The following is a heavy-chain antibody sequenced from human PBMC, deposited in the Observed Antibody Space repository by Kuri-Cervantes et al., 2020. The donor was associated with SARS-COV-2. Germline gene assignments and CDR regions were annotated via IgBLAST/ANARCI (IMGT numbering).Heavy chain of an antibody. CDR1: GYSFTSYW. J-gene: IGHJ4*02. CDR2: IDPSDSYT. D-gene: IGHD6-19*01. CDR3: ARRGYGSGWYEGDLDY. V-gene: IGHV5-10-1*01. Sequence: GESLKIPCKGSGYSFTSYWISWVRQMPGKGLEWMGRIDPSDSYTNYSPSFQGHVTISADKSISTAYLQWSSLKASDTAMYYCARRGYGSGWYEGDLDYWGQGTLVTVSS.